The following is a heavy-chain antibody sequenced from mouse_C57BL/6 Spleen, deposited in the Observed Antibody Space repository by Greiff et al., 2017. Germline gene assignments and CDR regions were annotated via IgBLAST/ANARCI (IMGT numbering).Heavy chain of an antibody. Sequence: VQLQQSGPELVKPGASVKISCKASGYAFSSSWMNWVKQRPGKGLEWIGRIYPGDGDTNYNGKFKGKATLTADKSSSTAYMQLSSLTSEDSAVYVCARSGDGPYFDYWGQGTTLTVSS. J-gene: IGHJ2*01. CDR1: GYAFSSSW. CDR2: IYPGDGDT. D-gene: IGHD2-3*01. V-gene: IGHV1-82*01. CDR3: ARSGDGPYFDY.